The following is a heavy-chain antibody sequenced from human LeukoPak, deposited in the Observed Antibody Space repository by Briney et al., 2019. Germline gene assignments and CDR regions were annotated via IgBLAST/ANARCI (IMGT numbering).Heavy chain of an antibody. CDR3: ARDGVAAAGYHVFDI. V-gene: IGHV3-21*01. D-gene: IGHD6-13*01. CDR2: ISSSSSYI. CDR1: GFTFSSYS. Sequence: GGSLRLSCAASGFTFSSYSMNWVRQAPGKGLEWVSSISSSSSYIYYADSVKGRFTISRDNAKNSLYLQMNSLRAEDTAVYYCARDGVAAAGYHVFDIWGQGTRVPVFS. J-gene: IGHJ3*02.